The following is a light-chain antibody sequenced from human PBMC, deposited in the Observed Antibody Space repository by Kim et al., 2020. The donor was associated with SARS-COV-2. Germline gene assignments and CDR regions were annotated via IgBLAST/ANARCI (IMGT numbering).Light chain of an antibody. CDR3: EQTVNLPST. V-gene: IGKV1-39*01. CDR2: AAS. Sequence: DIQMTQSPFTLSASVGDRVTITCRASQCISAYVSWYQHRPGKAPNLLIYAASNLQSGVPARFSGSGSGTDFTLTISSLQPEDLGTYYCEQTVNLPSTFGQGTRLESK. J-gene: IGKJ5*01. CDR1: QCISAY.